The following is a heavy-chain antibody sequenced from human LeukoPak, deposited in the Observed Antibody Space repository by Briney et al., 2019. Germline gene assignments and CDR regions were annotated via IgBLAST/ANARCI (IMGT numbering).Heavy chain of an antibody. J-gene: IGHJ3*02. CDR1: EFTFGNYW. D-gene: IGHD3-16*01. CDR2: IRQDGNEF. Sequence: GGSLRLSCAASEFTFGNYWMSWVRQVPGKGPEWVANIRQDGNEFYYVDSVKGRFAISRDNAKNSLYLQMNSLRAEDTAVYYCAREPVGPSFGGVGGPFAFDIWGQGTMVTVSS. CDR3: AREPVGPSFGGVGGPFAFDI. V-gene: IGHV3-7*01.